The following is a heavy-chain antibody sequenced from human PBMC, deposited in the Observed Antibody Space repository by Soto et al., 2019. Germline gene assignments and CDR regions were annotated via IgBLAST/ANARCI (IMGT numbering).Heavy chain of an antibody. V-gene: IGHV2-5*01. CDR2: IYWNDEK. Sequence: SGPTRVNPTQTLPLTCSFSGFSLTTGVGVGWIRQPPGKALEWLAIIYWNDEKLYNPSLKTRLTITKDTSKNQVVLTVTDMDPVDTATYYCAHRVNMARGPYNYFGPWGQGTLVTVSS. D-gene: IGHD3-10*01. J-gene: IGHJ5*02. CDR3: AHRVNMARGPYNYFGP. CDR1: GFSLTTGVG.